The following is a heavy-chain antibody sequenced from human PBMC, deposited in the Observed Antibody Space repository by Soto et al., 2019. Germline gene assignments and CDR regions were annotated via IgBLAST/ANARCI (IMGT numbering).Heavy chain of an antibody. CDR3: ATGDTAMDVYYYYGMDV. CDR1: GFTFSSYG. V-gene: IGHV3-33*01. J-gene: IGHJ6*02. Sequence: GGSLRLSCAASGFTFSSYGMHWVRQAPGKGLEWVAVIWFDGSNKYYADSVKGRFTVSRDNSKNTLYLQMNSLRAEDTAVYYCATGDTAMDVYYYYGMDVWGQGTTVTVSS. D-gene: IGHD5-18*01. CDR2: IWFDGSNK.